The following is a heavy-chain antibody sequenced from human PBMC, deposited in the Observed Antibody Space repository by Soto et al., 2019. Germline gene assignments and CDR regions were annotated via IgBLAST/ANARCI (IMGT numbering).Heavy chain of an antibody. Sequence: SETLSLTCTVSGGSVSSGSYYWSWIRQPPGKGLEWIGYIYYSGSTNYNPSLKSRVTISVDTSKNQFSLKLSSVTAADTAVYYCAREANSIATRSFDYWGQGTLVTVSS. CDR2: IYYSGST. J-gene: IGHJ4*02. D-gene: IGHD6-6*01. V-gene: IGHV4-61*01. CDR1: GGSVSSGSYY. CDR3: AREANSIATRSFDY.